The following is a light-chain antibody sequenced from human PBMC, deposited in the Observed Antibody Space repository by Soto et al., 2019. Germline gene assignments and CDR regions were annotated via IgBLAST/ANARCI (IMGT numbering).Light chain of an antibody. CDR2: AAS. J-gene: IGKJ1*01. V-gene: IGKV1-8*01. Sequence: AIRMTQSPSSLSASTGDRVTITCRASQGISSYLAWYQQKPGKAPTLLIYAASTLQSGVPSRFSGSGSGTDFTRTISCLQSEEFATYYGQQYYSYPQTFGQGTKVEIK. CDR1: QGISSY. CDR3: QQYYSYPQT.